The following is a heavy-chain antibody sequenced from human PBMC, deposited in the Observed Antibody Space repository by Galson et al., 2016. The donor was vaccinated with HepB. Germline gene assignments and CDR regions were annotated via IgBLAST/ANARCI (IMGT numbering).Heavy chain of an antibody. V-gene: IGHV4-30-2*01. J-gene: IGHJ6*04. CDR1: GGSISGGDYS. D-gene: IGHD1-1*01. CDR2: IYDSGSA. CDR3: ARASPCDDNGADYYPMDV. Sequence: TLSLTCTVSGGSISGGDYSWRWIRQPPGKGLEWIGYIYDSGSAYYNPSLKSRASIFVDRSKNQFFLKLSSVTAADTAIYFCARASPCDDNGADYYPMDVGGTGTTVTVSS.